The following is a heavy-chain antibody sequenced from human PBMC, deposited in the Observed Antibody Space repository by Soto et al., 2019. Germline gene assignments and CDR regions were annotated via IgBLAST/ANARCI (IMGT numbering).Heavy chain of an antibody. D-gene: IGHD1-26*01. J-gene: IGHJ6*03. Sequence: SETLSLTCAVSSCSISSSNWWSWVRQPPGKGLEWIGEIYHSGSTNYNPSLKSRVTISVDKSKNQFSLKLSSVTAADTAVYYCARGSMVGYYYYYMDVWGKGTTVTVSS. CDR2: IYHSGST. CDR1: SCSISSSNW. CDR3: ARGSMVGYYYYYMDV. V-gene: IGHV4-4*02.